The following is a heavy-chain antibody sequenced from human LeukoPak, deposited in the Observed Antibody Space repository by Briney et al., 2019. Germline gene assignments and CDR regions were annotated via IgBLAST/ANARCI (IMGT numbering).Heavy chain of an antibody. D-gene: IGHD6-6*01. J-gene: IGHJ5*02. V-gene: IGHV4-39*01. CDR3: ARLHSSSSWFDP. CDR2: IYYSGST. Sequence: YPSETLSLSCTASGGSISSSSYYWGGIPQPPGKGVEWIGSIYYSGSTYYNPSRKSRVTISVDTSKNQFSLKLSSVTAADTAVYYCARLHSSSSWFDPWGQGTLVTVSS. CDR1: GGSISSSSYY.